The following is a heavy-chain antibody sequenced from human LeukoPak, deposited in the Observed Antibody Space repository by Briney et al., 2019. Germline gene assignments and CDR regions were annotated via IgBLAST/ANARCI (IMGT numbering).Heavy chain of an antibody. Sequence: ASVKVSFKASVYTFTGQYMHWVRQAPGQGLEWMGWINPNSGGTNYAQKFQGRVTMARDTSISTAYMEVSSLRSDDTAVYYCARGSGRQQLWFDPWGQGTLVTVSS. D-gene: IGHD6-13*01. V-gene: IGHV1-2*02. J-gene: IGHJ5*02. CDR3: ARGSGRQQLWFDP. CDR1: VYTFTGQY. CDR2: INPNSGGT.